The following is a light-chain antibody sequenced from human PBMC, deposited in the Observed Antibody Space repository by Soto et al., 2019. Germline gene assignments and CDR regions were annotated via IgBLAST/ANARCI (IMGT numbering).Light chain of an antibody. Sequence: EIVLTQSPATLSLSPGERATLSCRASESVSNYLAWYQQKPGQAPRLLIYDTSNRATGIPTRFSGSGSGTDFTLTISSLEPEDFGFYYCQHRIKWPDNFAQGTKLEIK. CDR1: ESVSNY. CDR2: DTS. V-gene: IGKV3-11*01. J-gene: IGKJ2*01. CDR3: QHRIKWPDN.